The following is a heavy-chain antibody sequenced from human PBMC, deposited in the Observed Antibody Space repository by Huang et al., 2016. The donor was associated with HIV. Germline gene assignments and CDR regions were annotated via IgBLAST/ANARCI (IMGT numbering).Heavy chain of an antibody. CDR2: DVPSFRRT. V-gene: IGHV1-69*13. Sequence: QVQLVQSGAEMKKPGSSVKVSCTAPGGTFSSYGISWVRQAPGQGLEWMGGDVPSFRRTDYAQKFQGRLTITADESTSTAYMELSSLRSQDSAIYFCARGVFDGVWSGDLLPHFYYMDVWGKGTTVTVSS. D-gene: IGHD3-10*01. CDR1: GGTFSSYG. CDR3: ARGVFDGVWSGDLLPHFYYMDV. J-gene: IGHJ6*03.